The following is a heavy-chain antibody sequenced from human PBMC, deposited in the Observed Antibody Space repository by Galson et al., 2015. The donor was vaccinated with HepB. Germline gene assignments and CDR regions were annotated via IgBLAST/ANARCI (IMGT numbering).Heavy chain of an antibody. J-gene: IGHJ4*02. CDR1: GFIFSNYG. D-gene: IGHD1-14*01. V-gene: IGHV3-30*18. CDR3: TNGEPPITLGTTTGDFDS. Sequence: SLRLSCAGSGFIFSNYGMHWVRQSPGKGLEWVAGITYDGGNKYYADSVKGRFTVSRDNSKNTLYLEMNSLKAEDTAVYYCTNGEPPITLGTTTGDFDSWGQGTLVTVSS. CDR2: ITYDGGNK.